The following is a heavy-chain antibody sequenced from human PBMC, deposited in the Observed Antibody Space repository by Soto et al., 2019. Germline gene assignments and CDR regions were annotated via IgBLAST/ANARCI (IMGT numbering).Heavy chain of an antibody. CDR2: IYPGDSQT. D-gene: IGHD6-13*01. CDR3: ETFAAARLEHNWFVS. V-gene: IGHV5-51*01. J-gene: IGHJ5*01. Sequence: GESLKVSCKGSGYGFSSDWIGWVRQMPGKGLEWMGIIYPGDSQTIYSPSFQGQVTMSADKSISTAYLQWSSLKASDTAIYYCETFAAARLEHNWFVSSGQGILVTVSS. CDR1: GYGFSSDW.